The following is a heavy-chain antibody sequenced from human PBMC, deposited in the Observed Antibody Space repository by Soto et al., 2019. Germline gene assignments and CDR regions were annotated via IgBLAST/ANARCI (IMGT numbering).Heavy chain of an antibody. CDR3: ARAGYCGPGCYYYFDY. V-gene: IGHV3-7*01. CDR2: IKPDGSAT. CDR1: GFTFGSYW. J-gene: IGHJ4*02. D-gene: IGHD2-21*02. Sequence: EVQLVESGGGLVQPGGSLRLSCAVSGFTFGSYWMNWVRLIPGKGLEWVAYIKPDGSATYYVDSVKGRFTISRDNAKKSLDLKMNSMRVEDTSVYYCARAGYCGPGCYYYFDYWGQGTMVTVSS.